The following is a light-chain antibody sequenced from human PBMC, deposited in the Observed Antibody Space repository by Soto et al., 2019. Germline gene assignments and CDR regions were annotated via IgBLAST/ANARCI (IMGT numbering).Light chain of an antibody. CDR3: QTWGTGIHWV. CDR2: VNSDGSH. V-gene: IGLV4-69*01. Sequence: QAVVTQSPSASASLGASVKLTCTLSSGHSSYAIAWHQQQPEKGPRYLMKVNSDGSHSNGDGIPDRFSGSSSGAERYLTISSLQSEDEADYYCQTWGTGIHWVFRGGTKLTVL. J-gene: IGLJ3*02. CDR1: SGHSSYA.